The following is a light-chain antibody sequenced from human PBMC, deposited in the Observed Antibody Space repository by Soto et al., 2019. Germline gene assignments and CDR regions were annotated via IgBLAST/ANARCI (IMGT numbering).Light chain of an antibody. V-gene: IGKV3-20*01. J-gene: IGKJ5*01. CDR1: QSVSSTS. CDR3: QQRGT. CDR2: GAS. Sequence: EIVLTQSPGTLSLSPGERATLSCRASQSVSSTSLAWYQRKPGQAPRLLIYGASRRATGIPDRFSGSGSGSDFTLTISSLESEDFAVYYCQQRGTFGQGTRLEIK.